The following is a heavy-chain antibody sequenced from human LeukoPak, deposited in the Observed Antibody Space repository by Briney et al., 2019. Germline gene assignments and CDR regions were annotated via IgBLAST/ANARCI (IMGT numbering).Heavy chain of an antibody. Sequence: HPGGSLRLSCAASGFTFSTYPMHWVRQAPGEGLEYLSVISSNGVYTYYANSVKGRFTISRDNSKNTLYLQMGSLRAEDMAVYYCARVLGSGSYYLDNWGQGTLVTVSS. J-gene: IGHJ4*02. V-gene: IGHV3-64*01. CDR1: GFTFSTYP. D-gene: IGHD1-26*01. CDR3: ARVLGSGSYYLDN. CDR2: ISSNGVYT.